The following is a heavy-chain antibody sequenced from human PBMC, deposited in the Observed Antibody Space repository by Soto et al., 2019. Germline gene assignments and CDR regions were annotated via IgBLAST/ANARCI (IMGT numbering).Heavy chain of an antibody. J-gene: IGHJ5*01. CDR2: IYYTGST. Sequence: PSETLSLTWSVSGGSMSNYYWSWFRQPPGKRLEWIGYIYYTGSTNYNPSLKSRVTMAIDTSNNQFSLKLSSVTAADTAVYYCATIPVDTSMIYWFDPWGQGTLVTVSS. V-gene: IGHV4-59*01. CDR1: GGSMSNYY. CDR3: ATIPVDTSMIYWFDP. D-gene: IGHD5-18*01.